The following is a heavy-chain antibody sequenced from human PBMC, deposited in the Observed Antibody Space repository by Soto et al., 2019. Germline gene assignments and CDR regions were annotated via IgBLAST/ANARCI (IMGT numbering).Heavy chain of an antibody. CDR1: GYSFTNYY. V-gene: IGHV1-46*01. CDR2: INPIGGVT. J-gene: IGHJ4*02. Sequence: ASVKVSCKASGYSFTNYYMHWVRQAPGQGLEWMGIINPIGGVTNYAQKFQGRVTMTGDTSASTAYMELSSLRSEDTAVYYCARDLGGWPDYWGQGTLVTVSS. D-gene: IGHD2-15*01. CDR3: ARDLGGWPDY.